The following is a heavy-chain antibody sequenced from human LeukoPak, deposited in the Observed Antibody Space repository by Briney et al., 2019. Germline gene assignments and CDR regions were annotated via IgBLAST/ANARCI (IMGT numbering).Heavy chain of an antibody. CDR2: IYYSGST. CDR1: GGSISSYY. Sequence: SETLSLTCTVSGGSISSYYWSWIRQPPGKGLEWIGYIYYSGSTNYNPSLKSRVTISVDTSKNQFSLKLSSVTAADTAVYYCARGYGSGSYYYTNFDYWGQGTLVTVSS. CDR3: ARGYGSGSYYYTNFDY. V-gene: IGHV4-59*08. J-gene: IGHJ4*02. D-gene: IGHD3-10*01.